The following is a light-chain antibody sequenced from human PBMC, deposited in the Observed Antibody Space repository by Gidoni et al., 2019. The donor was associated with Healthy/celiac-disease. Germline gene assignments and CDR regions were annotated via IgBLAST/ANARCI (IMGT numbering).Light chain of an antibody. CDR3: QQYGSSPLT. CDR1: QSVSSSY. J-gene: IGKJ4*01. CDR2: GAS. V-gene: IGKV3-20*01. Sequence: IVLTQSQGTLSLSPGARATLSCRASQSVSSSYLAWYQQKPGQAPRLLIYGASSRATGIPDRFSGSGSGTDFTLTISRLETEDFAVYYCQQYGSSPLTFGGETKVEIK.